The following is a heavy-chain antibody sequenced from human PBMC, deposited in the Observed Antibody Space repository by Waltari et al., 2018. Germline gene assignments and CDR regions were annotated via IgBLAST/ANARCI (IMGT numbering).Heavy chain of an antibody. CDR3: ARDEYSSSSVFGWFDP. CDR1: GGSISSSNW. V-gene: IGHV4-4*02. J-gene: IGHJ5*02. CDR2: IYHSVST. Sequence: QVQLQESGPGLVKPSGTLSLTCAVSGGSISSSNWWSWVSQPPGKGLELIGEIYHSVSTNDNPFLKSRVTISVDKSKNQFPLSLSSLTAEYTAVYYGARDEYSSSSVFGWFDPWGQGTLVTVSS. D-gene: IGHD6-6*01.